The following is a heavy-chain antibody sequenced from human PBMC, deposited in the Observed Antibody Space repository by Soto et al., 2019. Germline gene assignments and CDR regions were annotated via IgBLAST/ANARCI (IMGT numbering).Heavy chain of an antibody. CDR1: GFSFNDYS. Sequence: EVQLVESGGGLVQPGGSLRLSCAASGFSFNDYSMNWVLQAPGKGLEWVSYISRSSGTIYYSDSVKGRFTISRDNAKNSLYLQMNSLRAEDPAVYYCARQRSMDVWGQGTTVTVSS. V-gene: IGHV3-48*01. CDR2: ISRSSGTI. J-gene: IGHJ6*02. CDR3: ARQRSMDV.